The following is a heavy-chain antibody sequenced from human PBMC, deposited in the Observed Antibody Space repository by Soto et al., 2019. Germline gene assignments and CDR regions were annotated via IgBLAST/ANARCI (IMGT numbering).Heavy chain of an antibody. CDR3: AKDFGYSMSSPFDY. D-gene: IGHD6-6*01. Sequence: PGGSLRLSCAASGFTFSSYAMSWVRQAPGKGLEWVSGISGSGGSTYYADSAKGRSTISRDNSKNTLYLQMNSLRAEDTAVYYCAKDFGYSMSSPFDYWGQGTLVTVSS. J-gene: IGHJ4*02. V-gene: IGHV3-23*01. CDR2: ISGSGGST. CDR1: GFTFSSYA.